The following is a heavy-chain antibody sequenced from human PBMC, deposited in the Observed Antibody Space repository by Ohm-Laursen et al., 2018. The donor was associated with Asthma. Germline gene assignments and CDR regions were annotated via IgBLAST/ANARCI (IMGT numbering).Heavy chain of an antibody. CDR2: ISGSSGRT. CDR1: GFIFSHYA. CDR3: ARIGPEWELPGREYSLHH. V-gene: IGHV3-23*01. Sequence: SLRLSCAASGFIFSHYAMTWVRQAPGKGLEYVSSISGSSGRTYYADSVKGRFTISRDNSKNTLDLQMNSLRAEDTALYYCARIGPEWELPGREYSLHHWGEGTLVTVSS. D-gene: IGHD1-26*01. J-gene: IGHJ1*01.